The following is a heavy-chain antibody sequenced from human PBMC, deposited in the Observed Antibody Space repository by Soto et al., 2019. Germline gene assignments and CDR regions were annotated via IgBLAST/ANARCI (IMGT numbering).Heavy chain of an antibody. D-gene: IGHD5-12*01. V-gene: IGHV4-34*01. Sequence: SETLSLTCAVYGGSLSGYYWSWIRQPPGKGLEWIGEINHSGSTNYNPSLKSRVTISGDTSKNQFPLKLSSVTAADTAVYYCARRGRDGYRYGAFDIWGQGTMVTVSS. CDR1: GGSLSGYY. CDR3: ARRGRDGYRYGAFDI. CDR2: INHSGST. J-gene: IGHJ3*02.